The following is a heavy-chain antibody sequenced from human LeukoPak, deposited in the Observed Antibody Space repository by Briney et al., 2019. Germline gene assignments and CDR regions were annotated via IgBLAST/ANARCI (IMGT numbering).Heavy chain of an antibody. CDR2: ISGSGGNT. J-gene: IGHJ4*02. V-gene: IGHV3-23*01. CDR1: GFTFSSYA. CDR3: AKTGSGYYYFDY. D-gene: IGHD5-12*01. Sequence: PGGSLRLSCAASGFTFSSYAMSWVRQAPGKGLEWVSVISGSGGNTYYADSVKGRFTISRDNSKNTLYLQMNSLRAEDTAVYYCAKTGSGYYYFDYWGQGTLVTVSS.